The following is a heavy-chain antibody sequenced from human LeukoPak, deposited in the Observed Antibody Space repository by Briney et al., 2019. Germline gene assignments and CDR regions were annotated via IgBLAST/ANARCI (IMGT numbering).Heavy chain of an antibody. CDR1: GYSCTRFG. J-gene: IGHJ4*02. CDR3: ARDFYHGHCAGLSCFLLDS. V-gene: IGHV1-18*01. D-gene: IGHD2-8*02. Sequence: ASVKVSCKASGYSCTRFGITWVRQAPGQGLEWMGWISALYGHTNYAQKFQGRVTLTTDTSTSTAYMELRSLRSDGTAVYYCARDFYHGHCAGLSCFLLDSWGQGALVIVSS. CDR2: ISALYGHT.